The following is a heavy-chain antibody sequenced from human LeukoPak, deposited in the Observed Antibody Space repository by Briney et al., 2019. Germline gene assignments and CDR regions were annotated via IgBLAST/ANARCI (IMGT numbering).Heavy chain of an antibody. V-gene: IGHV5-51*01. CDR1: GYSFTSYW. D-gene: IGHD3-22*01. CDR2: IYHGDSDT. J-gene: IGHJ3*02. Sequence: GASLKISCKGSGYSFTSYWIGWVRQMPGKGLEWMGIIYHGDSDTRYSPSFQGQVTISADKSISTAYLQWSSLKASDTAMYYCARTRSPQNTNTYYYDSSGYYYYAFDIWGQGTMVTVSS. CDR3: ARTRSPQNTNTYYYDSSGYYYYAFDI.